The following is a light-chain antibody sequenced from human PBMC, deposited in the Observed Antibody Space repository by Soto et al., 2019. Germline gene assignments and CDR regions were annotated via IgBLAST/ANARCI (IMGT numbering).Light chain of an antibody. Sequence: EIVLTQSRGTLSLSPGERATLSCRASQSVSSSYLAWYQQKPGQPTSLLIYGASSRTTGIPARFSGSGSGTGFTLTINKLEPDDFAVYFCQQYGSSLGTLGQGTKVEIK. CDR3: QQYGSSLGT. V-gene: IGKV3-20*01. J-gene: IGKJ1*01. CDR1: QSVSSSY. CDR2: GAS.